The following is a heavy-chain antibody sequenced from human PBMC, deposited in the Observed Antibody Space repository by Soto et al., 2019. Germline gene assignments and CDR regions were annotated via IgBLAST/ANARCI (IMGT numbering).Heavy chain of an antibody. V-gene: IGHV1-3*01. Sequence: ASVKVSCKASGYTFTSYAMHWVRQAPGQRLEWMGWINAGNGNTKYSQKFQGRVTITRDTSASTAYMELSSLRSEDTAVYYCARPISSTSSFQHWGQGTLVTVSS. D-gene: IGHD6-13*01. CDR1: GYTFTSYA. CDR2: INAGNGNT. J-gene: IGHJ1*01. CDR3: ARPISSTSSFQH.